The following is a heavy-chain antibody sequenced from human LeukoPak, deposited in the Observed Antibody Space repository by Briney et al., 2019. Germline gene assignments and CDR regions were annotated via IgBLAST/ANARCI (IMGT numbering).Heavy chain of an antibody. CDR1: GFTFSSYG. Sequence: GGSLRLSCAASGFTFSSYGMHWVRQAPGKGLEWVAVISYDGSNKYYADSVKGRFTISRDNSKNTLYLQMNSLRAEDTAVYYCARVGPRVIASTAYGMDVWGQGTTVTVSS. V-gene: IGHV3-30*03. J-gene: IGHJ6*02. D-gene: IGHD3-3*02. CDR2: ISYDGSNK. CDR3: ARVGPRVIASTAYGMDV.